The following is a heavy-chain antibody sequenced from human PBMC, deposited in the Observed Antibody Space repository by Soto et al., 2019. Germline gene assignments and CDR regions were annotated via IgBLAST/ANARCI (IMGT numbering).Heavy chain of an antibody. CDR2: INHSGST. Sequence: SETLSLTCAVYGGSFSGYYWSWIRQPPGKGLEWIGEINHSGSTNYNPSLKSRVTISVDTSKNQFSLKLSSVTAADTAVYYCVWGGNIAAAGGERYYYYMDVWGKGTTVTVSS. CDR3: VWGGNIAAAGGERYYYYMDV. CDR1: GGSFSGYY. V-gene: IGHV4-34*01. D-gene: IGHD6-13*01. J-gene: IGHJ6*03.